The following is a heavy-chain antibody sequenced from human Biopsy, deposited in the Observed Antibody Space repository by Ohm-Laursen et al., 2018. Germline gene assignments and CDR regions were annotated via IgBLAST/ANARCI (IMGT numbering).Heavy chain of an antibody. Sequence: ASVKVSCNASGYTFTDYYIHWVRQSPGQGLEWMGGINPNSGATNSAQKFRDRVTLTRDTSISAVYIDLRRLKSDDAAIYYCARDRMTDVFGGPTRTDVFDSWGQGTPVTASS. CDR3: ARDRMTDVFGGPTRTDVFDS. D-gene: IGHD3-10*01. CDR2: INPNSGAT. J-gene: IGHJ4*02. V-gene: IGHV1-2*02. CDR1: GYTFTDYY.